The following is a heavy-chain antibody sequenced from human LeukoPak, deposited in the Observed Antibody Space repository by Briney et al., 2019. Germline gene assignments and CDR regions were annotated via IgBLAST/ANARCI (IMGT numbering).Heavy chain of an antibody. Sequence: GGSLRLSCAASGFTFTNDFMTCVRQAPGKGLEWVANMKVDGSDIHYVDSVKGRFTISSDNARNSLYLQMNSLRAEDTAVYYCARSLQLIFSPFDYWGQGTLVTVSS. D-gene: IGHD4-11*01. CDR3: ARSLQLIFSPFDY. CDR1: GFTFTNDF. V-gene: IGHV3-7*01. J-gene: IGHJ4*02. CDR2: MKVDGSDI.